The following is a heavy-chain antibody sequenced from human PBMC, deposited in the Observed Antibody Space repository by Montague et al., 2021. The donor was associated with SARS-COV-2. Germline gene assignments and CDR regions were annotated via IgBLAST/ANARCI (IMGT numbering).Heavy chain of an antibody. V-gene: IGHV4-59*01. CDR3: ARLTQLGYCSSASCSPALYFDY. D-gene: IGHD2-15*01. CDR1: GGSMSDYY. J-gene: IGHJ4*02. CDR2: FSRSGGS. Sequence: SETLSLTCTVSGGSMSDYYWTWIRQPPGKGPGWLGCFSRSGGSNYSPSLRGRVTISLVTSRGQFSLQLSSVTAADTAFYYCARLTQLGYCSSASCSPALYFDYWGQGFLVSVSS.